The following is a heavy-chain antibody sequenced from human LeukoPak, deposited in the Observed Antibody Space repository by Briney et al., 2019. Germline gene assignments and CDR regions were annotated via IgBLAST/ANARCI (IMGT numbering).Heavy chain of an antibody. Sequence: PSETLSLTCTVSGGSISSYYWSWIRQPPGKGLEWIGYINYSGSTNYNPSLESRVTMSVDTSKNQFSLKLSSVTAADTAMYYCARERFGEFEPLDVWGKGTTVTVSS. CDR1: GGSISSYY. CDR2: INYSGST. V-gene: IGHV4-59*01. D-gene: IGHD3-10*01. CDR3: ARERFGEFEPLDV. J-gene: IGHJ6*04.